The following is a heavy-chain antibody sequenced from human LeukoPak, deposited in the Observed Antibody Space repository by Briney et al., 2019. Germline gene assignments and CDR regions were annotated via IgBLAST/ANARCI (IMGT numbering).Heavy chain of an antibody. CDR2: IYYSGST. J-gene: IGHJ5*02. V-gene: IGHV4-31*03. Sequence: PSQTLSLTCTVSGGSISSGGYYWSWIRQHPEKGLEWIGYIYYSGSTYYNPSLESRVTISVDTSKNQFSLKLSSVTAADTAVYYCARERNSVVDPWGQGTLVTVSS. CDR3: ARERNSVVDP. CDR1: GGSISSGGYY. D-gene: IGHD2-21*01.